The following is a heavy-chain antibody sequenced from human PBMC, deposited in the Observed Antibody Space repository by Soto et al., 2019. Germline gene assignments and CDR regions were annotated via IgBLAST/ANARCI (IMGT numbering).Heavy chain of an antibody. CDR1: GDSVSGNSAA. Sequence: PSQTLSLTCAISGDSVSGNSAAWNWIRQSPSRGLEWLGRTYYRSKWYNDYALSVKSRITINPDASKNQFSLQLNSVTPEDTAVYYCTRYLFHYPVDYGMDVWGQGTTVTVSS. J-gene: IGHJ6*02. D-gene: IGHD5-12*01. CDR2: TYYRSKWYN. CDR3: TRYLFHYPVDYGMDV. V-gene: IGHV6-1*01.